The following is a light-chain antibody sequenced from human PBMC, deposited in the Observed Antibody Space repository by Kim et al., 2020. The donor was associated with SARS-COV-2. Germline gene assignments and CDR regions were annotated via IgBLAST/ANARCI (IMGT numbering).Light chain of an antibody. J-gene: IGLJ2*01. CDR3: SSYTSSSTVV. CDR1: SSDVGVYSY. Sequence: RSITIACTGTSSDVGVYSYVSWYQQHPGKAPKLMMYDVSKRTSGVSNRFSCSKPGKTASLTISGLQAVDEADYYCSSYTSSSTVVFGGGTQLTVL. CDR2: DVS. V-gene: IGLV2-14*04.